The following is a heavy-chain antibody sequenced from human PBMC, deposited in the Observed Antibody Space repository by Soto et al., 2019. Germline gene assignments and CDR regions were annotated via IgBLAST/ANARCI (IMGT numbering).Heavy chain of an antibody. V-gene: IGHV4-30-2*01. CDR1: NGSVSSGTYS. CDR2: IYYSGTT. Sequence: QLRLQESGSGLVKPSPTLSLTCTVANGSVSSGTYSWSWVRQPPGKGLEWIGYIYYSGTTYYTPSLKRRRTMSMDRANDHFSLNLTSVTAADTAVYFCARGHYCYSMDVWGQGITVTVSS. J-gene: IGHJ6*02. CDR3: ARGHYCYSMDV.